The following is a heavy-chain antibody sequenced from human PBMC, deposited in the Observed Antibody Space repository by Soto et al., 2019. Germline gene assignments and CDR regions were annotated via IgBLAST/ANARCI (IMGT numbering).Heavy chain of an antibody. Sequence: EVQLVESGGGLVKPGGSLRLSCETSGFTFSAYSMNWVRQAPGRGLEFVSSITSNNIYYADSVRGRFTISRDNAKNSLYLQMTSLREYDTAVYYCARPDRIFYYMDVWGKGTTVTVSS. CDR1: GFTFSAYS. CDR3: ARPDRIFYYMDV. CDR2: ITSNNI. V-gene: IGHV3-21*01. J-gene: IGHJ6*03.